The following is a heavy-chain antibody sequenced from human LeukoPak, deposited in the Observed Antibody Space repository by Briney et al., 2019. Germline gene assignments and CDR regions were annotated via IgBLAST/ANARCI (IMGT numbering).Heavy chain of an antibody. D-gene: IGHD1-26*01. CDR2: IKLDGSTK. J-gene: IGHJ3*02. CDR3: AKDHPKGGAFDI. V-gene: IGHV3-7*01. Sequence: GGSLRLSCAASGLIFSNYWMSWVRQAPGKGLEWVANIKLDGSTKDYVDSVKGRFTISRDNSKNTLYLQMNSLRAEDTAVYYCAKDHPKGGAFDIWGQGTMVTVSS. CDR1: GLIFSNYW.